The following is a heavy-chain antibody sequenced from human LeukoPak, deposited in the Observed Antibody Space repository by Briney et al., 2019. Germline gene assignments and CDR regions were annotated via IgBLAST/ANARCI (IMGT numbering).Heavy chain of an antibody. D-gene: IGHD6-19*01. CDR1: GDSVSSINGA. CDR2: TYYRSKWYD. Sequence: SQTLSLTCAISGDSVSSINGAWNWIRQSPSRGLEWLGRTYYRSKWYDDYAGSMKGRITISPDTSKNQFSLHLNSVTPEDTAVYYCARDVGTSGWHTFDYLGQGTLVTVSS. V-gene: IGHV6-1*01. CDR3: ARDVGTSGWHTFDY. J-gene: IGHJ4*02.